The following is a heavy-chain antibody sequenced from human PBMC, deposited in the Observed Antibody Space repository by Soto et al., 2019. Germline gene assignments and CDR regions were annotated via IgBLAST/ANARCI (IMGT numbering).Heavy chain of an antibody. V-gene: IGHV3-7*03. CDR2: INQRGSEK. J-gene: IGHJ4*02. D-gene: IGHD3-3*01. CDR3: ARWSYLDY. Sequence: GGSLRLSCVASGFTFNTYWMIWIRQAPGKGLEWVANINQRGSEKYYVDSVKGRFTVSRDNAKNSLYLQMDSLRAEDTAVYYCARWSYLDYWGQGTRVTVSS. CDR1: GFTFNTYW.